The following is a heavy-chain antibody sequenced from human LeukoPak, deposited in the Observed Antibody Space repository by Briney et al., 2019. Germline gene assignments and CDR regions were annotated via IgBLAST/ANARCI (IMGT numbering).Heavy chain of an antibody. CDR2: ISSRTSYI. V-gene: IGHV3-21*01. Sequence: PGGSLRLSCAASGFTFSSYEMNWVRQAPGKGLEWVSSISSRTSYINYADSVKGRFSISRDNAKNSLFLQMNSLRAEDTAVYYCAREYSSGWGFDYWGQGTLVTVSS. CDR1: GFTFSSYE. J-gene: IGHJ4*02. CDR3: AREYSSGWGFDY. D-gene: IGHD6-19*01.